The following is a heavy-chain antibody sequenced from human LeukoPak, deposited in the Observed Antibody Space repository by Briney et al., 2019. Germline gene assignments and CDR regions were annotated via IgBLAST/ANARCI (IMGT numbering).Heavy chain of an antibody. D-gene: IGHD5-12*01. J-gene: IGHJ4*02. CDR1: GGSFSGYY. CDR2: IYHSGST. Sequence: SETLSLTCAVYGGSFSGYYWSWIRQPPGKGLEWIGYIYHSGSTYYNPSLKSRVTISIDTSKNQFSLKLSSVTAADPAVYYCARDGGYDYWGQGTLVTVSS. CDR3: ARDGGYDY. V-gene: IGHV4-30-4*01.